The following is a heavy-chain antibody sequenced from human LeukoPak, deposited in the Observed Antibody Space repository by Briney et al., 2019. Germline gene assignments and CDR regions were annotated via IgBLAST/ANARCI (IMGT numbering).Heavy chain of an antibody. Sequence: GGSLRLSCAASRFTLSNYAMSWVRQAPGKGLNRVADIKQDGSEKLYVKSVRGRFTIYRDNSKMSLFLQMNSLRAEDTAVYYCARDNGVVHGVYYMDVWGKGTTVTVS. CDR2: IKQDGSEK. CDR3: ARDNGVVHGVYYMDV. CDR1: RFTLSNYA. D-gene: IGHD3-3*01. V-gene: IGHV3-7*01. J-gene: IGHJ6*03.